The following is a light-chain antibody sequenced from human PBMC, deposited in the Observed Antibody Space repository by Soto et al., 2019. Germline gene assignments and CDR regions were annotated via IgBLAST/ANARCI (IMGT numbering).Light chain of an antibody. J-gene: IGKJ1*01. CDR1: QDIRNN. Sequence: DIQMTQSPSSLSASIGDRVRITCRASQDIRNNLGWYQQKPGKAPKRLIYGTSTLQYGAPSRFSGSGSGTQFTLTITSLQPEDFATYYCLQHDTYPRTFGPGTKVEVK. CDR3: LQHDTYPRT. CDR2: GTS. V-gene: IGKV1-17*01.